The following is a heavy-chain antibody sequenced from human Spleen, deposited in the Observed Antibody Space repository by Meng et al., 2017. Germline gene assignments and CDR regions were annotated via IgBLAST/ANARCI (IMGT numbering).Heavy chain of an antibody. Sequence: ASVKVSCKASGYTFTSYAMNWVRQAPGQGLEWMGWMNPNSGNTGYAQKYQGRVTITRNTSISTTYMELSSLRSEDTAVYYCARSTGYSYGREVGYWGPG. CDR2: MNPNSGNT. J-gene: IGHJ4*01. V-gene: IGHV1-8*03. D-gene: IGHD5-18*01. CDR1: GYTFTSYA. CDR3: ARSTGYSYGREVGY.